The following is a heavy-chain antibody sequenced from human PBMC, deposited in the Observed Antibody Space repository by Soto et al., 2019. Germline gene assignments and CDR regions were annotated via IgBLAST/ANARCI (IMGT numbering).Heavy chain of an antibody. D-gene: IGHD6-6*01. CDR2: IGTAGDT. V-gene: IGHV3-13*01. CDR3: ARATPHSRGAARPPRGYWYYGMDV. J-gene: IGHJ6*02. Sequence: GGSLRLSCAASGFTFSSYDMHGVRQATGKGLEWVSAIGTAGDTYYPGSVKGRFTISRENAKNSLYLQMNSLRAGDTAVYYCARATPHSRGAARPPRGYWYYGMDVWGQGTTVTV. CDR1: GFTFSSYD.